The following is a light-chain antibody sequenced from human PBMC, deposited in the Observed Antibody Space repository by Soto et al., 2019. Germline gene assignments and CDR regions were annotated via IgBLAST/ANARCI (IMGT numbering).Light chain of an antibody. Sequence: DIQITQSPSSLSASVGGRVTITCRASQSVGSYLSWYQHRPGEAPKLLIYAASSLQSGVPSRFSGSGSGTDFTLTISSLQPEDFATYSCQQNYNAPPTFGQGTQVAIK. CDR1: QSVGSY. J-gene: IGKJ1*01. CDR3: QQNYNAPPT. CDR2: AAS. V-gene: IGKV1-39*01.